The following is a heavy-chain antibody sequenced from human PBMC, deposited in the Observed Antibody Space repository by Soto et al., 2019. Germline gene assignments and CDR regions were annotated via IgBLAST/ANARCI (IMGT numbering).Heavy chain of an antibody. CDR1: GGSISSRSYY. J-gene: IGHJ4*02. CDR3: ASSEFH. Sequence: QLQLQESGPGLVKPSETLSLTCTVSGGSISSRSYYWGWIRQPPGKGLEWIGNIYYSGSTYYNPSRKSRVTISVDTSKNQFYLKLSSVTAADTAVYYCASSEFHWGQGTLVTVSS. D-gene: IGHD2-21*01. CDR2: IYYSGST. V-gene: IGHV4-39*01.